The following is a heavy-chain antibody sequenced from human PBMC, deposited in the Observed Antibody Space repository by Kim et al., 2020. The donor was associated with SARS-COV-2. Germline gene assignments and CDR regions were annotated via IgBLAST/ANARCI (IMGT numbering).Heavy chain of an antibody. CDR2: INTNTGNP. D-gene: IGHD3-3*01. Sequence: ASVKVSCKASGYTFTSYAMNWVRHAPGQGLEWMGWINTNTGNPTYAQGFTGRFVFSLDTSVSTAYLQIGSLKAEDTAVYYCARDSTIFGPNWFDPWGQGTLVTVSS. V-gene: IGHV7-4-1*01. CDR3: ARDSTIFGPNWFDP. J-gene: IGHJ5*02. CDR1: GYTFTSYA.